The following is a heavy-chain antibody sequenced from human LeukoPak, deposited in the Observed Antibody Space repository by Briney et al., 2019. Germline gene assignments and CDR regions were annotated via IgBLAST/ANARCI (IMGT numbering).Heavy chain of an antibody. CDR3: ARNYGDY. V-gene: IGHV3-66*01. CDR1: GYTVSSNY. Sequence: GGSLRLSCAASGYTVSSNYMTWVRQAPGKGLEWVSVIYSDGSTYYADSVKGRFTISRDNSKNTLYLQMNSLRVEDTAVYYCARNYGDYWGQGTLVTVSS. CDR2: IYSDGST. J-gene: IGHJ4*02.